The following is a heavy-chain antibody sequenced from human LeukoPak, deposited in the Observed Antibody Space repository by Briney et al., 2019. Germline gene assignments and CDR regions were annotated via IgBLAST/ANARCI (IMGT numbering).Heavy chain of an antibody. CDR1: GFTFDDYG. CDR3: ARSGCSGGCCYFFSWFAP. CDR2: INWNGGSK. V-gene: IGHV3-20*04. J-gene: IGHJ5*02. D-gene: IGHD2-15*01. Sequence: GGSLRLSCAASGFTFDDYGMSWVRQAPGKGLEWVSGINWNGGSKDYADAVKGRFTISRDNDKNYLYMQMNSLRAEDTALYYCARSGCSGGCCYFFSWFAPWGQGTLVTVSS.